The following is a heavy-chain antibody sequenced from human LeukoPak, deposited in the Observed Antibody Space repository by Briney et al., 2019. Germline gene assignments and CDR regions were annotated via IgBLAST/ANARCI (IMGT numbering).Heavy chain of an antibody. J-gene: IGHJ6*02. CDR1: GYTFTSYG. CDR3: ARSYNWNYDHYYGMDV. D-gene: IGHD1-20*01. CDR2: ISAYNGNT. Sequence: ASVKVSCKASGYTFTSYGISWVRQAPGQGLEWMGWISAYNGNTNYAQKLQGRVTMTTDTTTSTAYMELRSLRSDDTAVYYCARSYNWNYDHYYGMDVWGQGTTVTASS. V-gene: IGHV1-18*01.